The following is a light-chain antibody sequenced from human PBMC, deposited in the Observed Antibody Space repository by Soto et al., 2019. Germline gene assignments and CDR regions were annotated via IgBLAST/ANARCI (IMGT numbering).Light chain of an antibody. CDR1: QSISSR. CDR3: QQYNTYSRT. CDR2: DAS. V-gene: IGKV1-5*01. J-gene: IGKJ1*01. Sequence: DIQMTQSPSTLSASVGDRVTITCRASQSISSRLAWYQQKPGKAPKLLIYDASSLESGVPSRFSGRGSGTEFTLTISSLQPDDFATYYCQQYNTYSRTFGQGTKVDIK.